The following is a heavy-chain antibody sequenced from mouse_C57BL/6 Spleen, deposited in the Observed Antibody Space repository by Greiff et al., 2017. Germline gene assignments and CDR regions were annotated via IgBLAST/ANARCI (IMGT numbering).Heavy chain of an antibody. CDR2: IDPSDSET. CDR1: GYTFTSYW. V-gene: IGHV1-52*01. J-gene: IGHJ2*01. Sequence: QVQLQQPGAELVRPGSSVKLSCKASGYTFTSYWMHWVKQRPIQGLEWIGNIDPSDSETHYNQKFKDKATLTVDKSSSTAYMQLSSLTSEDSAVYYCARAYGSNLDYWGQGTTLTVSS. CDR3: ARAYGSNLDY. D-gene: IGHD1-1*01.